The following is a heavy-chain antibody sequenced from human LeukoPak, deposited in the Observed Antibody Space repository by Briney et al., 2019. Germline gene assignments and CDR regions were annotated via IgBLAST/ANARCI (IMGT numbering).Heavy chain of an antibody. J-gene: IGHJ6*02. CDR3: ARGPLGYCSSTSCYTSYGMDV. D-gene: IGHD2-2*02. V-gene: IGHV4-30-2*01. CDR2: IYHSGST. Sequence: QTSETLSLTCAVSGGSISSGGYSWSWIRQPPGKGLEWIGYIYHSGSTYYNPSLKSRVTISVDRSKNQFSLKLSSVAAADTAVYYCARGPLGYCSSTSCYTSYGMDVWGQGTTVTVSS. CDR1: GGSISSGGYS.